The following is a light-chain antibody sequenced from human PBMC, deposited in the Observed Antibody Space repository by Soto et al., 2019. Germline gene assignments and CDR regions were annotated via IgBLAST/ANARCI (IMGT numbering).Light chain of an antibody. Sequence: QSALTQPPSASGTPGQRVTISCSGSSSNIGGNAVNWYQQLPGTAPKLLIYSNNQRPSGVPDRFSGSKSGTSASLAISGLQSEDEADYYCAAWDDSLNGLLFGGGTKLTV. V-gene: IGLV1-44*01. CDR2: SNN. J-gene: IGLJ2*01. CDR1: SSNIGGNA. CDR3: AAWDDSLNGLL.